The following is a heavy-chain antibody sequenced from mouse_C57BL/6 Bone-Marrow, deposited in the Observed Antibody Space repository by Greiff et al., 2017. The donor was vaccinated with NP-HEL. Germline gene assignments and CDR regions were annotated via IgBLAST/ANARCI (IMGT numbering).Heavy chain of an antibody. D-gene: IGHD1-1*01. Sequence: QVQLKQSGAELVKPGASVKMSCKASGYTFTTYPIEWMKQNHGKSLEWIGNFHPYNDDTKYNEKFKGKATLTVEKSSSTVYLELSRLTSDDSAVYYCARGATVVATKKDYAMDYWGQGTSVTVSS. V-gene: IGHV1-47*01. CDR1: GYTFTTYP. CDR3: ARGATVVATKKDYAMDY. J-gene: IGHJ4*01. CDR2: FHPYNDDT.